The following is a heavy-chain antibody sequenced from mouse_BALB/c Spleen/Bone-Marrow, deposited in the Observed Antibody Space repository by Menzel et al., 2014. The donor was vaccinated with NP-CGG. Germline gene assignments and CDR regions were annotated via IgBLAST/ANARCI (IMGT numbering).Heavy chain of an antibody. Sequence: QVQLQQSGPELVRPGVSVKISCKGSGYTFTDYAMHWVKQSHAKSLDWIGVISTYSGNTNYNQKFKGKATMTVDKSSSTAYMELARLTSEDSAIYYCARGGIYYGSSSFAYWGQGTLVTVSA. CDR3: ARGGIYYGSSSFAY. D-gene: IGHD1-1*01. CDR2: ISTYSGNT. V-gene: IGHV1-67*01. CDR1: GYTFTDYA. J-gene: IGHJ3*01.